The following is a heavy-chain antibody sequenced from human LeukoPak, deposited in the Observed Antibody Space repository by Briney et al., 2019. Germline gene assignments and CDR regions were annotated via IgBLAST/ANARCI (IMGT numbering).Heavy chain of an antibody. J-gene: IGHJ4*02. CDR3: AKAHLYDILTGFDY. Sequence: GGTLRLSCAASGFTFSSYGMSWVRQAPGKGLGWVSAISGSGGSTYYADSVKGRFTISRDNSKNTLYLQMNSLRAEDTAVYYCAKAHLYDILTGFDYWGQGTLVTVSS. CDR2: ISGSGGST. D-gene: IGHD3-9*01. V-gene: IGHV3-23*01. CDR1: GFTFSSYG.